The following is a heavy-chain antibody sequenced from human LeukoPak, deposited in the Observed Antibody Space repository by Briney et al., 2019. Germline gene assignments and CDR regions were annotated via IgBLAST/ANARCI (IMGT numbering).Heavy chain of an antibody. CDR1: GYTFTGYY. CDR2: INPNSGGT. V-gene: IGHV1-2*02. J-gene: IGHJ4*02. D-gene: IGHD3-16*01. Sequence: APVKVSCKASGYTFTGYYMHWVRQAPGQGLEWMGWINPNSGGTNYAQKFQGRVTMTRDTSISTAYMELSRLRSDDTAVYYCARVDYDYVWGRNRYFDYWGQGTLVTVSS. CDR3: ARVDYDYVWGRNRYFDY.